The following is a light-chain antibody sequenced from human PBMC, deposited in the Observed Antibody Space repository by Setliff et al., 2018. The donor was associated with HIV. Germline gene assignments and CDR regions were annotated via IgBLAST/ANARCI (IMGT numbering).Light chain of an antibody. CDR2: GNI. Sequence: QSVLTQPPSVSGAPGQRVTISCTGSSSNIGAGYDVHWYQHLPGTAPKVLIYGNINRPSGVPDRFSGSKSGTSASLAITGVQAEDEADYYCQSYDSSLSVFVFGTGTKVTVL. CDR3: QSYDSSLSVFV. V-gene: IGLV1-40*01. J-gene: IGLJ1*01. CDR1: SSNIGAGYD.